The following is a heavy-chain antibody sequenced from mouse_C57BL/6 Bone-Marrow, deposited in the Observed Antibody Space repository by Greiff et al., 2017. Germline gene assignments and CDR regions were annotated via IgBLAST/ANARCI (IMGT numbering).Heavy chain of an antibody. CDR3: TPLVGWYFDV. Sequence: EVQLQQSGAELVRPGASVKLSCTASGYNIKDDYMHWVKQRPEQGLEWIGWIDPENGDTEYASKFQGKATITADTSSNTAYLQLSSLTSEDTAVYYCTPLVGWYFDVWGTGTTVTVSS. CDR1: GYNIKDDY. CDR2: IDPENGDT. J-gene: IGHJ1*03. V-gene: IGHV14-4*01.